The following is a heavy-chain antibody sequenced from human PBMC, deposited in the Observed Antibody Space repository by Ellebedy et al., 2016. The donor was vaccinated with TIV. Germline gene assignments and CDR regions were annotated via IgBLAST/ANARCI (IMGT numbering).Heavy chain of an antibody. CDR3: ANAWDETAFDY. J-gene: IGHJ4*02. CDR1: GFTFITYA. V-gene: IGHV3-23*01. CDR2: ISGSGRST. Sequence: PGGSLRLSCAASGFTFITYAMSWVRQAPGKGLEWVSSISGSGRSTYYADSVKGRFTISRDNSKNSLFLQINSLRAEDTFVYYCANAWDETAFDYWGQGTLVIVSS. D-gene: IGHD1-14*01.